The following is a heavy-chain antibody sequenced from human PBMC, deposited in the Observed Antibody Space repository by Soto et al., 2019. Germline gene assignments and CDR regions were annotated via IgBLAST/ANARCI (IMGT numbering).Heavy chain of an antibody. CDR3: ATRITVFGLLIPPFDP. D-gene: IGHD3-3*01. CDR1: GGSVNGYY. V-gene: IGHV4-34*01. Sequence: ASETLSLTCAVYGGSVNGYYWNWIRQPPGKGLEWIGEINHTGGTHYNPSLKSRVTTSVDTSKNQFSLRLSSVTAADTAIYYCATRITVFGLLIPPFDPWGQGTQVTVSS. J-gene: IGHJ5*02. CDR2: INHTGGT.